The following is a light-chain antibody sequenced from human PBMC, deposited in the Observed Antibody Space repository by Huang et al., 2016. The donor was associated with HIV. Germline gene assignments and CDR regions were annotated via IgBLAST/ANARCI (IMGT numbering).Light chain of an antibody. V-gene: IGKV3-15*01. CDR2: AAS. J-gene: IGKJ2*01. Sequence: EIVMTQSPATLSVSPGERATLSCRASQTVSSNLAWYQQKPGQAPRLLIYAASTRATASPARFSGSGSGTEFTLTISSLQSEDFAVYYCQHYRVWPPVYTFGQGTKLEIK. CDR3: QHYRVWPPVYT. CDR1: QTVSSN.